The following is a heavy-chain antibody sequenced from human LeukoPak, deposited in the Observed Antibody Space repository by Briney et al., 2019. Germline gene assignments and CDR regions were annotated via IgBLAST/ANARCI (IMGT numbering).Heavy chain of an antibody. CDR1: GFTFSSYS. V-gene: IGHV3-21*01. CDR3: ARDTPRFGEVPFDY. D-gene: IGHD3-16*01. J-gene: IGHJ4*02. Sequence: PGGSLRLSCAASGFTFSSYSMNWVRQAPGKGLEWVSSISSSSSYIYYADSVKGRFTISRDNAKNSLYLQMNSLRAEDTAVYYCARDTPRFGEVPFDYWGQGTLVTVSS. CDR2: ISSSSSYI.